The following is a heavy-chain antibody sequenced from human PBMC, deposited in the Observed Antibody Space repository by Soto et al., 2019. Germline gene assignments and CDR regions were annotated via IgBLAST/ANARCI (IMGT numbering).Heavy chain of an antibody. Sequence: GGSLRLSCAASGFNLGSYWMHWVRQAPGKGLVWVSRINDYGTTINYAESVEGRFTISRDDAKSEVYLQMNNLRAEDTAVYYCARGGLDPFDYWGQGALVTVSS. CDR2: INDYGTTI. J-gene: IGHJ4*02. CDR1: GFNLGSYW. V-gene: IGHV3-74*01. CDR3: ARGGLDPFDY. D-gene: IGHD1-1*01.